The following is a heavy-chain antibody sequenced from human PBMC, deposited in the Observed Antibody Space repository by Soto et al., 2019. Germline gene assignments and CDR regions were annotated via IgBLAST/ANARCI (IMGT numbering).Heavy chain of an antibody. Sequence: GRSLRLSWGASVFTFSSYWMNWVRQSPGKGLEWVANIKQDGSETSYVDSVKGRFTISRDNAKNSLYLQMDSLRAEDTAVYYCARVDDSAWYTRDYWGQGTLVTVSS. V-gene: IGHV3-7*01. J-gene: IGHJ4*02. D-gene: IGHD6-19*01. CDR1: VFTFSSYW. CDR3: ARVDDSAWYTRDY. CDR2: IKQDGSET.